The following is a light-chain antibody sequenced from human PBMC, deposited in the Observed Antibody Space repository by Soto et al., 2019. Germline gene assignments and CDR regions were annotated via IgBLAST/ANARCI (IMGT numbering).Light chain of an antibody. V-gene: IGKV1-33*01. J-gene: IGKJ3*01. Sequence: DIQMTQSPSSLSASVGDRVTITCQARQDISNYLNWYQQKPGKAPKLLIYDASNLETGVPSRFSGSGSGTDFTFTISSLQPEDIATYYCQQYDNLPFTFGPGTKVHIK. CDR1: QDISNY. CDR2: DAS. CDR3: QQYDNLPFT.